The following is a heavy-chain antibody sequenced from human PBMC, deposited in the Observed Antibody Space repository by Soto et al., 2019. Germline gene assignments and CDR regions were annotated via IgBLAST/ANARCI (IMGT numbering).Heavy chain of an antibody. V-gene: IGHV4-31*03. D-gene: IGHD6-13*01. CDR3: ARLYSRNWYVSSYFEY. CDR2: VYYGGNT. CDR1: GASISSGGYY. Sequence: SETLSLTCTVSGASISSGGYYWTWIRQYPGKGLEWIGYVYYGGNTNFNPSLRSRVAMSVDRSKNQFSLELKSVTVADTAVYYCARLYSRNWYVSSYFEYWGQGTLVTVSS. J-gene: IGHJ4*02.